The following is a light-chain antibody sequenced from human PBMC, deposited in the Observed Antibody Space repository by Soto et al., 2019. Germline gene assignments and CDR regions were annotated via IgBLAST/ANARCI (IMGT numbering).Light chain of an antibody. J-gene: IGKJ2*01. CDR3: QQYYTFPNS. CDR1: QSVSGW. CDR2: KAS. Sequence: DIQMTQSPSTLSASVGDRVTITCRASQSVSGWLAWYQQKPGKAPILLIYKASSLQSGVPSRISGSGSGTEFTLTISSLHPDDFATYYCQQYYTFPNSFGQGTKLVIK. V-gene: IGKV1-5*03.